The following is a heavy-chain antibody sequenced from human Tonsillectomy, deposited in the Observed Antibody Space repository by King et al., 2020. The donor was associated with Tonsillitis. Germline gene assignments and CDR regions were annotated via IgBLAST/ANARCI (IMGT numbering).Heavy chain of an antibody. D-gene: IGHD6-13*01. CDR3: ARESLASEDSSSWYEPFDY. V-gene: IGHV3-30*04. CDR1: GFTFSSYP. Sequence: VQLVESGGGVVQPGRFLRLSCAASGFTFSSYPMHWVRQAPGKGLEWVAVISYDGSNKYYADSVKGRFTISSDNSKNTLFLQMSRLRAEDTAVYYCARESLASEDSSSWYEPFDYWGQGTLVSVSS. J-gene: IGHJ4*02. CDR2: ISYDGSNK.